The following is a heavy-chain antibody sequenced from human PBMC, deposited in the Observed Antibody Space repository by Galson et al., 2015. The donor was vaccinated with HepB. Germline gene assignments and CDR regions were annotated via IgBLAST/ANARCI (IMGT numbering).Heavy chain of an antibody. J-gene: IGHJ6*03. D-gene: IGHD2-2*01. CDR3: AKEGTYCSTTNCLSILGDHYMDV. CDR2: ISYDGSDK. CDR1: GFTFSSYG. Sequence: SLRLSCAASGFTFSSYGMHWIRQAPGKGLEWVAIISYDGSDKYYADSVKGRFTISRANSKDTLYLQMNSLRAEDTALYYCAKEGTYCSTTNCLSILGDHYMDVWGKGTTVTVSS. V-gene: IGHV3-30*18.